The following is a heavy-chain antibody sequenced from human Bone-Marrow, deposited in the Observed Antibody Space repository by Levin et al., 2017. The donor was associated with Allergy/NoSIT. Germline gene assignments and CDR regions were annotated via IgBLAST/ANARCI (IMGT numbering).Heavy chain of an antibody. J-gene: IGHJ5*02. CDR1: GFTFSSYG. CDR2: IWYDGSNK. D-gene: IGHD2-2*02. Sequence: GESLKISCAASGFTFSSYGMHWVRQAPGKGLEWVAVIWYDGSNKYYADSVKGRFTISRDNSKNTLYLQMNSLRAEDTAVYYCARDAEGVDCSSTSCYTNWFDPWGQGTLVTVSS. CDR3: ARDAEGVDCSSTSCYTNWFDP. V-gene: IGHV3-33*01.